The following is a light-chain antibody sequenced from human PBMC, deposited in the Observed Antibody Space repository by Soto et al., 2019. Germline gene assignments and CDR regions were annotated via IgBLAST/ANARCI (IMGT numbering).Light chain of an antibody. Sequence: EIVWTQSPGTLSLSPGERATLSCRTSQSVSSSFLAWYQHKPGQAPRLLIYGASSRATGIPDRFSGSGSGTDFTLTISRLEPEDFAVYYCQQYGSSPWTFGQGTKVDIK. V-gene: IGKV3-20*01. CDR3: QQYGSSPWT. CDR2: GAS. J-gene: IGKJ1*01. CDR1: QSVSSSF.